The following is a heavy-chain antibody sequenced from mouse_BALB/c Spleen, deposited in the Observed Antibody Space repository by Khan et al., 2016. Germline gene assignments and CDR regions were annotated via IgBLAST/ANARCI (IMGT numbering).Heavy chain of an antibody. CDR2: ILPGSGST. V-gene: IGHV1-9*01. J-gene: IGHJ3*01. CDR1: GYTFSTYW. CDR3: ARRRDYGTSPAWFAY. Sequence: QVQLQQSGAELMKPGASVKISCKATGYTFSTYWIEWVKQRPGHGLEWIGEILPGSGSTNYNEKFKGKATFPADPSSNTAYMQLSSLTSEDSAVYCCARRRDYGTSPAWFAYWGQGTLVTVAA. D-gene: IGHD1-1*01.